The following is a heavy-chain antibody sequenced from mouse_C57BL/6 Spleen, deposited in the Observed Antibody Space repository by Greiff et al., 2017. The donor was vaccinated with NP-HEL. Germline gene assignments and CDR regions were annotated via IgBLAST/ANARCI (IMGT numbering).Heavy chain of an antibody. CDR3: ARQGIYYGNYEGFAY. V-gene: IGHV5-12*01. CDR2: ISNGGGST. CDR1: GFTFSDYY. D-gene: IGHD2-1*01. J-gene: IGHJ3*01. Sequence: EVMLVESGGGLVQPGGSLKLSCAASGFTFSDYYMYWVRQTPEKRLEWVAYISNGGGSTYYPDTVKGRFTISRDNAKNTLYLQMSRLKSEDTAMYYCARQGIYYGNYEGFAYWGQGTLVTVSA.